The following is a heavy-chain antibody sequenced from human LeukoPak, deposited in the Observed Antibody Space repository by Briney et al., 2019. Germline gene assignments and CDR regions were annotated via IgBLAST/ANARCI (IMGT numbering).Heavy chain of an antibody. D-gene: IGHD3-22*01. Sequence: PGGSLRLSCAASGFTFSSYAMSWVRQAPGKGLEWVSAISGSGGSTYYADSVKGRFTISRDNSKNTLYLQMNSLRAEDTAVYYCAKDREDYYDSSGYSHFDYWGQGTLVTVSS. CDR3: AKDREDYYDSSGYSHFDY. J-gene: IGHJ4*02. V-gene: IGHV3-23*01. CDR1: GFTFSSYA. CDR2: ISGSGGST.